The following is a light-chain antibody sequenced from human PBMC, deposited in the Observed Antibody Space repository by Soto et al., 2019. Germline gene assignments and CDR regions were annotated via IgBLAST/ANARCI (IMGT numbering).Light chain of an antibody. J-gene: IGLJ7*01. Sequence: QSVLTQPPSVSGAPGQRVTISCTGRSSNIGAGFNGNWYQQLPGTAPKLLIYGDGDRPSWVPDRFSTSKSGTSASLAITGLQAEDEADYYCQSYDSSLSGFVFGGGTQLTVL. CDR2: GDG. CDR3: QSYDSSLSGFV. V-gene: IGLV1-40*01. CDR1: SSNIGAGFN.